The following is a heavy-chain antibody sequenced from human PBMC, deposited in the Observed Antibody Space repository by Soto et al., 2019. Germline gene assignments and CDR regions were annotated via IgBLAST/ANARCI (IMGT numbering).Heavy chain of an antibody. CDR3: ATDAPDSFRFWSGYPDY. V-gene: IGHV1-46*01. CDR1: GYTFTSYY. D-gene: IGHD3-3*01. Sequence: AASVKVSCKASGYTFTSYYMHWVRQAPGQGLEWMGIINPSGGSTSYAQKFQGRVTMTRDTSTSTVYMELSSLRSEDTAVYYSATDAPDSFRFWSGYPDYWGQGTLVTVSS. J-gene: IGHJ4*02. CDR2: INPSGGST.